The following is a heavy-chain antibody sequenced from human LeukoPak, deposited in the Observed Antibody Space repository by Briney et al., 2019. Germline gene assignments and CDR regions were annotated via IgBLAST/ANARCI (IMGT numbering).Heavy chain of an antibody. Sequence: GGFLRLSCAASGFTFSSYAMSWVRQAPGKGLEWVSAISGSGGSTYYADSVKGRFTISRDNSKNTIYLRMIRLRVDDTAVYYCAGDGPPSKVKDALDVWGQGTMVTVSS. V-gene: IGHV3-23*01. D-gene: IGHD5-24*01. CDR1: GFTFSSYA. CDR2: ISGSGGST. CDR3: AGDGPPSKVKDALDV. J-gene: IGHJ3*01.